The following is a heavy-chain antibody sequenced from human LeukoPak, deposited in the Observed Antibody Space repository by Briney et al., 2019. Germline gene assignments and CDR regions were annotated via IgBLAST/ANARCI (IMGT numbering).Heavy chain of an antibody. D-gene: IGHD3-22*01. J-gene: IGHJ4*02. CDR2: IKTGGSDT. CDR3: AFHNSSGNFGY. CDR1: GFTFSRYW. V-gene: IGHV3-74*01. Sequence: GGSLRLSCAASGFTFSRYWMNRVRQAPGKGLVWVSRIKTGGSDTAYADSVKGRFTISRDNAKNTLYLQMNSLRPEDTAVYYCAFHNSSGNFGYWGQGTLVTVSS.